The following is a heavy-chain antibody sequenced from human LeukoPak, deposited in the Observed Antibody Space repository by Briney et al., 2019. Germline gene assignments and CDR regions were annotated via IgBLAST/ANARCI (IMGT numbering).Heavy chain of an antibody. CDR1: GFTFSSYG. V-gene: IGHV3-30*02. J-gene: IGHJ2*01. CDR2: IRYDGSNK. CDR3: AKDRSGSNYGFAYWYFDL. D-gene: IGHD5-18*01. Sequence: PGGSLRLSCAASGFTFSSYGMHWVRQAPGKGLEWVAFIRYDGSNKYYADSVKGRFTISRDNSKNTLYLQMNSLRADDTAVYYCAKDRSGSNYGFAYWYFDLWGRGTLVTVSS.